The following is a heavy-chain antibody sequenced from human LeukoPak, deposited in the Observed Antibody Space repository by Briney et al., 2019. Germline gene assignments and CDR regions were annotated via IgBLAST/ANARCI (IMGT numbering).Heavy chain of an antibody. V-gene: IGHV1-69*06. Sequence: SVKVSCKASGGTFSSYAISWVRQAPGQGLEWMGGSIPIFGTANYAQKFQGRVTITADKSTSTAYMELSSLRSEDTAVYYCARERMTTVTRGWFDPWGQGTLVTVSS. D-gene: IGHD4-17*01. CDR1: GGTFSSYA. J-gene: IGHJ5*02. CDR2: SIPIFGTA. CDR3: ARERMTTVTRGWFDP.